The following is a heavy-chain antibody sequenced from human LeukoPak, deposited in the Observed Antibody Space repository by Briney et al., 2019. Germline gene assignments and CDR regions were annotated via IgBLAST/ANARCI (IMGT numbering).Heavy chain of an antibody. CDR1: GLTLRSDA. CDR2: ISSSSSTI. D-gene: IGHD2-2*01. V-gene: IGHV3-48*04. J-gene: IGHJ4*02. CDR3: ARDSRLLGYCSSTSCSFDY. Sequence: GGSLRLSCAASGLTLRSDAMSWVRQAPGKGLEWVSYISSSSSTIYYADSVKGRFTISRDNAKNSLYLQMNSLRAEDTAVYYCARDSRLLGYCSSTSCSFDYWGQGTLVTVPS.